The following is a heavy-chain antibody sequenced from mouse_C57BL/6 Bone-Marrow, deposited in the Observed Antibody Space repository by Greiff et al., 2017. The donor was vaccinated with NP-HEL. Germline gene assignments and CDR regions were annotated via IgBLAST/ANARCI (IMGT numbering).Heavy chain of an antibody. J-gene: IGHJ2*01. CDR3: ARGYPVSY. Sequence: EVQRVESGPGLVKPSPSLPLTCSVTGYSITSGYYWNWIRQFPGNKLEWMGYISYDGSNNYNPSLKNRISITRDPSKNQFFLKLNSMTTEDTATYYCARGYPVSYWGQGTTLTVSS. CDR2: ISYDGSN. CDR1: GYSITSGYY. V-gene: IGHV3-6*01. D-gene: IGHD2-2*01.